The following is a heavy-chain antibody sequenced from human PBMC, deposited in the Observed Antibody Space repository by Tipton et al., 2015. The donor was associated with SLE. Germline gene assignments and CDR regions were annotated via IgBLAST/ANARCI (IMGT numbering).Heavy chain of an antibody. CDR2: LYTSGST. D-gene: IGHD6-13*01. V-gene: IGHV4-4*07. CDR3: AREESWYHYFDY. CDR1: GDSISSYY. Sequence: TLSLTCTVSGDSISSYYWSWIRQPAGKALEWIGRLYTSGSTNYNPSLKSRVTMSVDTSQRQFSLKLSSVTAADTAVYYCAREESWYHYFDYWGQGTLVTVSS. J-gene: IGHJ4*02.